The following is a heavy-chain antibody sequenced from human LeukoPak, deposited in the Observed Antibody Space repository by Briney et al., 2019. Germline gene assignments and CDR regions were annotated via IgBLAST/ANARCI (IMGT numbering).Heavy chain of an antibody. Sequence: TSETLSLTCAVSGYDISSDYYWGWIRQPPGKGLGWMARIYNSGSTYYNPSLKNPVTISVAPSKSQLSLELISVTAADTAVYYCARIITMIRGDRSGYFASWGQGTLVTVSS. CDR2: IYNSGST. CDR1: GYDISSDYY. CDR3: ARIITMIRGDRSGYFAS. D-gene: IGHD3-10*01. V-gene: IGHV4-38-2*01. J-gene: IGHJ4*02.